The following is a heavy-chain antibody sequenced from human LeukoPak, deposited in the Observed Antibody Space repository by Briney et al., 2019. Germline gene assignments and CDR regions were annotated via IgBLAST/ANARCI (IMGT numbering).Heavy chain of an antibody. V-gene: IGHV4-34*01. CDR2: INHSGST. Sequence: SETLSLTCAVYGGSFSGYYWSWVRQPPGKGLEWVGEINHSGSTNYNPSLKSRVTISVDTSKNQFSLKLRSVTAADTAVYYCARGRFIARKYCSSTSCQGYWYFDLWGRGTLVTVSS. CDR1: GGSFSGYY. J-gene: IGHJ2*01. CDR3: ARGRFIARKYCSSTSCQGYWYFDL. D-gene: IGHD2-2*01.